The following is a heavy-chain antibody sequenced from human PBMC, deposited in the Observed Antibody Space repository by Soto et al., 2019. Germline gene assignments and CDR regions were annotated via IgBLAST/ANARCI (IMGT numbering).Heavy chain of an antibody. J-gene: IGHJ4*02. Sequence: SETLSLTCAVSGYSRSSDHYWGWIRQSPGKGLECIGTIYHSGRTFYTPCLQSRVTISLDTSKNQFSLRLNSVPAADTAVYYCGHLQSDIEVVPAPPLFDYWGQGTLVTVSS. CDR3: GHLQSDIEVVPAPPLFDY. CDR2: IYHSGRT. CDR1: GYSRSSDHY. D-gene: IGHD2-2*01. V-gene: IGHV4-38-2*01.